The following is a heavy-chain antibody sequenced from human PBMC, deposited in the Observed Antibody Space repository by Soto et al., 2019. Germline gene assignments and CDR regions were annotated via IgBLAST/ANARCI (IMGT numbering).Heavy chain of an antibody. J-gene: IGHJ4*01. V-gene: IGHV3-23*01. Sequence: GGSLRLSCAASAFTFSSYGMNWVRQAPGKGLEWVSGISGSGSNTYYADSVKGRLTISRDNPKKILYLQMDSLRAEDTAIYYCAKGCPTLETATASFEYWGHGTLVNGSS. D-gene: IGHD6-25*01. CDR3: AKGCPTLETATASFEY. CDR2: ISGSGSNT. CDR1: AFTFSSYG.